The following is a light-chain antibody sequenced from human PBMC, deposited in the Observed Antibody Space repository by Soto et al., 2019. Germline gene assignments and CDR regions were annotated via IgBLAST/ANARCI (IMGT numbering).Light chain of an antibody. Sequence: QSALTQPASVSGSPGQSITISCTGTSSDIGNYNYVSWYQQHPGKAPKLMIYDVSHRPSGVSNRFSGSKSGNTASLTISGLQSEDEADCYCSSYTTSATLYVFGTGTKVTVL. V-gene: IGLV2-14*03. CDR1: SSDIGNYNY. CDR3: SSYTTSATLYV. CDR2: DVS. J-gene: IGLJ1*01.